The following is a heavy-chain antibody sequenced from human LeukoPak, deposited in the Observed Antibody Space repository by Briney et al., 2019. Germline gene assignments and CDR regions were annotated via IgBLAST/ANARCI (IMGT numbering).Heavy chain of an antibody. CDR1: GFTFSSYG. CDR3: ARGHGSGSYLLDY. D-gene: IGHD3-10*01. V-gene: IGHV3-33*01. CDR2: IWYDGSNK. J-gene: IGHJ4*02. Sequence: PGRSLRLSCAASGFTFSSYGMHWVRQAPGKGLEWVAVIWYDGSNKYYADSVKGRFTIFRDNSKNTLYLQMNSLRAEDTAVYYCARGHGSGSYLLDYWGQGTLITVSS.